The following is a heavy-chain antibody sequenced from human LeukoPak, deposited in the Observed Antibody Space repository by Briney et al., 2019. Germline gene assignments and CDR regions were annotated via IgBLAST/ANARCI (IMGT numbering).Heavy chain of an antibody. CDR2: VSGSGGST. Sequence: PGGSLRLSCAASGFTFSSYAMSWVRQAPGKGLEWVSAVSGSGGSTYYADSVKGRFTISRDNSKNTLYLQMNSLRAEDTAVYYCAKLGSDFLSTRFGELLPGPYYFDYWGQGTLVTVSS. CDR3: AKLGSDFLSTRFGELLPGPYYFDY. V-gene: IGHV3-23*01. D-gene: IGHD3-10*01. J-gene: IGHJ4*02. CDR1: GFTFSSYA.